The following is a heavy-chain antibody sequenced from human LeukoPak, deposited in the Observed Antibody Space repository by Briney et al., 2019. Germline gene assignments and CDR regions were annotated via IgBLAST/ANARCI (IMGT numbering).Heavy chain of an antibody. D-gene: IGHD6-6*01. Sequence: GGSLRLSCAASGFTFSAYAMSWVRQAPGKGLEWVSVISGSGGSTYYADSVKGRFTISRDNSKNTLYLQMNSLRAEDTAVYCCAKGGTEGSSSRSGFDIWGQGTMVTVSS. CDR3: AKGGTEGSSSRSGFDI. CDR1: GFTFSAYA. V-gene: IGHV3-23*01. CDR2: ISGSGGST. J-gene: IGHJ3*02.